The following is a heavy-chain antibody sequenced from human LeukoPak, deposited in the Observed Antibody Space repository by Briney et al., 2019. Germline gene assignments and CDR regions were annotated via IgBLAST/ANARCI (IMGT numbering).Heavy chain of an antibody. J-gene: IGHJ4*02. D-gene: IGHD6-19*01. Sequence: KPSETLSLTCTVSGGSISSGDYYWSWIRQPPGKGLEWIAYMYYSGSTYYNPSLKSRVTMSADTSKNQFSLKLSSVTAADTAVYYCASCPSWTSSGWYSFYFDYWGQGTLVTVSS. CDR1: GGSISSGDYY. V-gene: IGHV4-30-4*01. CDR3: ASCPSWTSSGWYSFYFDY. CDR2: MYYSGST.